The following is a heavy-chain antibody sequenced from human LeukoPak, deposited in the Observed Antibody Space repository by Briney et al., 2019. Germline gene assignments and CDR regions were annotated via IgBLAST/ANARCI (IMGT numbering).Heavy chain of an antibody. D-gene: IGHD3-10*01. CDR2: ISAYNGNT. Sequence: ASVKVSCKASGYTFTSYYMNWVRQAPGQGLEWMGWISAYNGNTNYAQKLQGRVTMTTDTSTSTAYMELRSLRSDDTAVYYCARPLYYYGSGSPLGYWGQGTLVTVSS. CDR3: ARPLYYYGSGSPLGY. V-gene: IGHV1-18*04. CDR1: GYTFTSYY. J-gene: IGHJ4*02.